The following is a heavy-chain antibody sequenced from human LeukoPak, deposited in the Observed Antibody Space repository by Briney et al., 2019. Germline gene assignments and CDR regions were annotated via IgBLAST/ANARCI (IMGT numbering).Heavy chain of an antibody. CDR1: GYTFTGYD. V-gene: IGHV1-2*02. CDR3: AIIRFLEWPQTFDP. CDR2: INPNSGGT. Sequence: ASVKVSCKASGYTFTGYDMHWVRQAPGQGLEWMGWINPNSGGTNYAQKFQGRVTMTRDTSISTAYMELSRLRSDDTAVYYCAIIRFLEWPQTFDPWGQGTLVTVSS. D-gene: IGHD3-3*01. J-gene: IGHJ5*02.